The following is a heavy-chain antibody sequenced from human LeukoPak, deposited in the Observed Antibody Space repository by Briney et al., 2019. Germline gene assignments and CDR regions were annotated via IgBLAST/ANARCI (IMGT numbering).Heavy chain of an antibody. V-gene: IGHV1-46*01. D-gene: IGHD3-3*01. Sequence: ASVKVSCKASGYTFTSYYIHWVRQAPGQGLEWMGIINPSGGSTSYSQKFQGRVTMTRDMSTSTVYMELSSLRSDDTAVYYCARAFFWSGYCPDYWGQGTLVTVSS. CDR3: ARAFFWSGYCPDY. CDR2: INPSGGST. J-gene: IGHJ4*02. CDR1: GYTFTSYY.